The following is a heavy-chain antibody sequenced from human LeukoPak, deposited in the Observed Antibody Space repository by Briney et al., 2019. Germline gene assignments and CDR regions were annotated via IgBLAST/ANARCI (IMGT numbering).Heavy chain of an antibody. V-gene: IGHV4-4*07. D-gene: IGHD6-13*01. J-gene: IGHJ4*02. CDR1: GGTTSIYY. Sequence: SETLSLTCTVSGGTTSIYYWIWIRQIAGKGLEWIGRIHASGDTTYNPSLKSRVTMSLDTSKNQFSLKLSSVTAADTAVYYCASAIAAAGSPFDYWGQGTLVTVSS. CDR3: ASAIAAAGSPFDY. CDR2: IHASGDT.